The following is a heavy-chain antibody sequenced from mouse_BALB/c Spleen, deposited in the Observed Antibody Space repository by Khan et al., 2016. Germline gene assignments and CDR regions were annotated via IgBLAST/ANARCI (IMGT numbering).Heavy chain of an antibody. CDR3: ARGYYYGKGYFDY. D-gene: IGHD1-1*01. Sequence: EVQLQESGPGLVKPSQSLSLTCTVTGYSITSDFARNWIRQFPGNKLEWMGYISHSGSTSYNPSLKSRFSITRDTSKNQFFLQLNSVTAEDSATYYCARGYYYGKGYFDYWGQGTTLTVSS. CDR1: GYSITSDFA. J-gene: IGHJ2*01. CDR2: ISHSGST. V-gene: IGHV3-2*02.